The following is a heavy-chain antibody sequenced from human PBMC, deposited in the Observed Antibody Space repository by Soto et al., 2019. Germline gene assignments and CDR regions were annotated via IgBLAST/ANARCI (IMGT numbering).Heavy chain of an antibody. CDR2: ISAYNGNT. V-gene: IGHV1-18*01. CDR3: ARQNYYSGMDV. J-gene: IGHJ6*02. Sequence: GASVKVSCKASGYTFSSYFITWVRQAPGQGLEWMGWISAYNGNTNYAQMLQGRVTMTTDTSTATAYMEMRSLRTDDTAMYYCARQNYYSGMDVWGQGTTGTVSS. CDR1: GYTFSSYF.